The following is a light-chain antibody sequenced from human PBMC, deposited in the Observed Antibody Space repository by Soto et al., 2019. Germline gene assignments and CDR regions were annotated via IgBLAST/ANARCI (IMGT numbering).Light chain of an antibody. CDR3: QQSYSTPLT. J-gene: IGKJ4*01. CDR2: AAS. CDR1: QSISTY. V-gene: IGKV1-39*01. Sequence: DIQMTQSPSSLSASAGDRVTITCRASQSISTYLNWYQQKPGKAPKLLIYAASSLQSGVPSRFSGSGSGTDFTLTISGPHPEDFATYYCQQSYSTPLTFGGGTMLEIK.